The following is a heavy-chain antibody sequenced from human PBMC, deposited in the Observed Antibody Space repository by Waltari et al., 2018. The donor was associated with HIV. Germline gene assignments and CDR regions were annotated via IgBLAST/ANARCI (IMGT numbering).Heavy chain of an antibody. CDR1: GLTISGYW. CDR2: VKRDGSEK. Sequence: VQLVESGGGLVQPGGSLRLSCKASGLTISGYWMTWVRQAPGKGLKWEANVKRDGSEKSYLESVKGRFIISRDDKENSVHLEMNSLRGEDTATYYWVAEWWYGITGYWGQGSLVTVSP. CDR3: VAEWWYGITGY. J-gene: IGHJ4*02. V-gene: IGHV3-7*01. D-gene: IGHD2-15*01.